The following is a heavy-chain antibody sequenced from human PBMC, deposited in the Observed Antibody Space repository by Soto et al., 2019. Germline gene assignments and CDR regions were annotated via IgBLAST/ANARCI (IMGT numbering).Heavy chain of an antibody. D-gene: IGHD3-22*01. J-gene: IGHJ4*02. CDR2: IKPVFGTP. Sequence: QVQVVQSGAEVRRPGSSVKVSCKASGGTFGSFVINGVRQAPGQELGWMGGIKPVFGTPSYARGFQGRDTITADDSTETVYMELISLRVGDPAVYYCAREPTVNTSVYFYYFDLWGQVTLVCVST. CDR3: AREPTVNTSVYFYYFDL. CDR1: GGTFGSFV. V-gene: IGHV1-69*01.